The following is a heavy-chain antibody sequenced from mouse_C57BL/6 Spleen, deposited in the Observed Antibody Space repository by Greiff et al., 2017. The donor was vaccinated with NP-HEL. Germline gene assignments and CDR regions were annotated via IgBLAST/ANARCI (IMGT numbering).Heavy chain of an antibody. CDR1: GYTFTSYW. J-gene: IGHJ2*01. CDR3: AREGTGTGDY. V-gene: IGHV1-72*01. CDR2: IDPNSGGS. Sequence: QVQLKQPGAELVKPGASVKLSCKASGYTFTSYWMHWVKQRPGRGLEWIGRIDPNSGGSAYYEKFTSKATLTVAKPSSTAYMQLSSLKSEGSAVYYCAREGTGTGDYWGQGTTLTVSS. D-gene: IGHD4-1*01.